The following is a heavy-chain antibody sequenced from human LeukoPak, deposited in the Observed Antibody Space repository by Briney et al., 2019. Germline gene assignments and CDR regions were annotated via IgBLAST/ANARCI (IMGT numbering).Heavy chain of an antibody. CDR1: GYTFNSYG. D-gene: IGHD3-22*01. CDR3: ARDQYYDSKGWFDP. V-gene: IGHV1-18*01. Sequence: GASAKVSCKSSGYTFNSYGITWVRQAPGQGLEWMGWIHTYNGHTNYAQKLQGRVTMTTDTSTSTAYMELRSLRSDDTAVYYCARDQYYDSKGWFDPWGQGTLVTVSS. J-gene: IGHJ5*02. CDR2: IHTYNGHT.